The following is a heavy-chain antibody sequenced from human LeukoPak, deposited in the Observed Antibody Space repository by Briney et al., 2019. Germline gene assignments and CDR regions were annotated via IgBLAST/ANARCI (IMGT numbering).Heavy chain of an antibody. CDR2: ISYDGSNK. CDR3: AKSRDGYNYLDY. V-gene: IGHV3-30*18. CDR1: GFTFSSYG. Sequence: GRSLRLPCAASGFTFSSYGMHWVRQAPGKGLEWVAVISYDGSNKYYADSVKGRFTISRDNSKNTLYLQMNSLRAEDTAVYYCAKSRDGYNYLDYWGQGTLVTVSS. J-gene: IGHJ4*02. D-gene: IGHD5-24*01.